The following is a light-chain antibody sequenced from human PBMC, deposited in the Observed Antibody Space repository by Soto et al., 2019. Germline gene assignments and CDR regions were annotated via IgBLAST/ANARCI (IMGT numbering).Light chain of an antibody. CDR2: SAS. V-gene: IGKV1-17*01. CDR3: QQYNSYSALT. CDR1: LGIRDD. J-gene: IGKJ4*01. Sequence: DIQMTQSPSSLSASVGDKVTITCRASLGIRDDLSWYQQRPGNAPKRLIYSASSLQSGVPSRFSGSGSGTEFTLTISSLQPDDFATFYCQQYNSYSALTFGGGTKVDIK.